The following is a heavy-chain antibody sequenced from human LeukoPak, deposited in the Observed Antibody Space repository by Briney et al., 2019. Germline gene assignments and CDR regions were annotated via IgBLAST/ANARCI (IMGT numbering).Heavy chain of an antibody. D-gene: IGHD3-3*01. CDR2: INHSGST. Sequence: SETLSLTCAVYGGSFSGYYWSWIRQPPGKGLEWIGEINHSGSTNYSPSLKSRVTISVDTSKNQFSLKLSSVTAADTAVYYCARGLIMYYDFWSGYSDYFDYWGQGTLVTVPS. J-gene: IGHJ4*02. CDR3: ARGLIMYYDFWSGYSDYFDY. CDR1: GGSFSGYY. V-gene: IGHV4-34*01.